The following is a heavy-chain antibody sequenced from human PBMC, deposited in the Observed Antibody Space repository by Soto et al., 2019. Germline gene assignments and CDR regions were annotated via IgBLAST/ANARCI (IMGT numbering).Heavy chain of an antibody. CDR3: TRHGPPLGSGWAVPSPSEDYYYYYYMDV. D-gene: IGHD6-19*01. CDR2: IRSKANSYAT. CDR1: GFTFSGSA. V-gene: IGHV3-73*01. J-gene: IGHJ6*03. Sequence: GGSLRLSCAASGFTFSGSAMHWVRQASGKGLEWVGRIRSKANSYATAYAASVKGRFTISRDDSKNTAYLQMNSLKTEDTAVYYCTRHGPPLGSGWAVPSPSEDYYYYYYMDVWGKGTTVTVSS.